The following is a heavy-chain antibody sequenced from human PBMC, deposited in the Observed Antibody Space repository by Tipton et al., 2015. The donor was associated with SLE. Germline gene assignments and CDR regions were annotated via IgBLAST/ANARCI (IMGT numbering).Heavy chain of an antibody. CDR2: IYPGDSII. V-gene: IGHV5-51*03. CDR3: ARGGGFYYYHYMDV. J-gene: IGHJ6*03. CDR1: GYSFTTYW. Sequence: VQLVQSGPEVKKPGESLKISCKASGYSFTTYWIGWVRQMPGKGLEWMGIIYPGDSIIRYSPSFQGQVTISADNSINTAYLQWSSLEASDTAMYYCARGGGFYYYHYMDVWGKGTTVTVSS. D-gene: IGHD3-10*01.